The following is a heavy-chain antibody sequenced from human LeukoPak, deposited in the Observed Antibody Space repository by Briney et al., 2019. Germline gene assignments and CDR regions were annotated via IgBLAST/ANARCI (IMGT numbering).Heavy chain of an antibody. J-gene: IGHJ4*02. D-gene: IGHD3-22*01. CDR3: ASHYYDSSGSTW. V-gene: IGHV3-23*01. CDR2: ISGSGGST. Sequence: PGGSLRLSCAASGFTFSSYAMSWVRQAPGKGLEWVSAISGSGGSTYYADSVKGRFTISRDNSKNTPYLQMNSLRAEDTAVYYCASHYYDSSGSTWGGQGTLVTVSS. CDR1: GFTFSSYA.